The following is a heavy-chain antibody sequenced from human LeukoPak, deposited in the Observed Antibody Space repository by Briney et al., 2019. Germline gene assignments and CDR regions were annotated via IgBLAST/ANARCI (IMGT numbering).Heavy chain of an antibody. CDR1: GYTFTGYY. CDR3: AREWELQYNWFDP. J-gene: IGHJ5*02. Sequence: GASVKVSCKASGYTFTGYYMHWVRQAPGQGLEWMGWINPNSGGTNYAQKFQGRVTMTRDTSISTAYMELSRLRSDDTAVYYCAREWELQYNWFDPWGQGTLVTVSS. D-gene: IGHD1-26*01. V-gene: IGHV1-2*02. CDR2: INPNSGGT.